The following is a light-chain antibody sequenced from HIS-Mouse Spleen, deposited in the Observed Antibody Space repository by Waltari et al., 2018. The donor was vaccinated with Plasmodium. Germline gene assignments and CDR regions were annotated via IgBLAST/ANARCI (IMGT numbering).Light chain of an antibody. CDR1: QSISSW. J-gene: IGKJ5*01. CDR3: QQYNSYSIT. V-gene: IGKV1-5*03. Sequence: SVGDRVTITCRASQSISSWLAWYQQKPGKAPKLLIYKASSLESGVPSRFSGSGSGTEFTLTISSLQPDDFATYYCQQYNSYSITFGQGTRLEIK. CDR2: KAS.